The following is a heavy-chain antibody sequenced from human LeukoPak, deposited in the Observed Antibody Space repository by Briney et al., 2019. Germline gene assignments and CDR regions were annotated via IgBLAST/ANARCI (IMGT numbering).Heavy chain of an antibody. D-gene: IGHD6-6*01. CDR3: ARDGGSSSSRPVDY. Sequence: GGSLRLSCAASGFTFSSYAMHWVRQAPGKGLEWVAVISYDGSNKYYADSVKGRFTISRDNSKNTLYLQMNSLRAEDTAVYYCARDGGSSSSRPVDYWGQGTLVTVSS. CDR2: ISYDGSNK. CDR1: GFTFSSYA. J-gene: IGHJ4*02. V-gene: IGHV3-30-3*01.